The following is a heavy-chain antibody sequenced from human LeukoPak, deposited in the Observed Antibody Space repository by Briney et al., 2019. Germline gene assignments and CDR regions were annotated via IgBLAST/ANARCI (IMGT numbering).Heavy chain of an antibody. D-gene: IGHD3-10*01. V-gene: IGHV3-7*01. CDR2: IKQDGSEK. J-gene: IGHJ4*02. Sequence: GGSLRLSCAASGFTFSSYSMNWVRQAPGKGLEWVANIKQDGSEKYYVDSVKGRFTISRDNAKNSLYLQMNSLRAEDTAVYYCARVTYDFGEAFDYWGQGTLVTVSS. CDR3: ARVTYDFGEAFDY. CDR1: GFTFSSYS.